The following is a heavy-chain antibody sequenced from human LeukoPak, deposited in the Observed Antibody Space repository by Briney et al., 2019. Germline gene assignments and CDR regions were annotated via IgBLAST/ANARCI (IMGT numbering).Heavy chain of an antibody. CDR1: GYTFTSYY. Sequence: GASVKVSCKASGYTFTSYYMYWVRQAPGQGLEWMGWINPHSGGTNYAQKFQGRVTMTRDTSISTAYMELSRLRSDDTAVYYCARYRPPGIAVAGRSPHFDYWGQGTLVTVSS. J-gene: IGHJ4*02. D-gene: IGHD6-19*01. CDR3: ARYRPPGIAVAGRSPHFDY. V-gene: IGHV1-2*02. CDR2: INPHSGGT.